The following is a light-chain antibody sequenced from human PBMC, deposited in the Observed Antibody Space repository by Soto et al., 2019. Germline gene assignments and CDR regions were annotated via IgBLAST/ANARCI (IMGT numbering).Light chain of an antibody. V-gene: IGKV3-15*01. CDR1: QSVSSN. J-gene: IGKJ3*01. Sequence: EIVMTQSPATLSVSPGERATLSCRASQSVSSNLAWYQQKPRQAPRLLIYGASTRATGIPARFSGSGSGTEFTLPISSLQSEDFAVYYCQQYNNWPFTFGPGTKVDIK. CDR2: GAS. CDR3: QQYNNWPFT.